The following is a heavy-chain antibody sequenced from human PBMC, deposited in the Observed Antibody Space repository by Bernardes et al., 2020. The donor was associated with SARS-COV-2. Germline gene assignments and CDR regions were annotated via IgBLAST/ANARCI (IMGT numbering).Heavy chain of an antibody. D-gene: IGHD2-21*01. V-gene: IGHV3-74*01. Sequence: GGSLRLSCAASGFSVSAYWMHWVRQVPGEGLVWVARINEDGRVINHADSVRGRFTIYRDIADNKLYLQMKSLRADDTAVYYCVRDFGGNSDYWGQGTLVTVSS. CDR1: GFSVSAYW. J-gene: IGHJ4*02. CDR3: VRDFGGNSDY. CDR2: INEDGRVI.